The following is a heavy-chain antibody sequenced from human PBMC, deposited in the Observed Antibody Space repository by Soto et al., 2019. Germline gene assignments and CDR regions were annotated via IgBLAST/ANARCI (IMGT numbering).Heavy chain of an antibody. CDR1: GFSATTSGVG. V-gene: IGHV2-5*02. J-gene: IGHJ1*01. Sequence: QITLKESGPPLVKPTQTLTLTCAFSGFSATTSGVGVAWLRQPPGKALEWLAVIYWDDADQYRPSLKTRLTSFMDASQPPGVLTMPNMDTVDTGTDYWALLLGGAVTEDCVFGGQATVVSVTS. D-gene: IGHD3-16*01. CDR3: ALLLGGAVTEDCVF. CDR2: IYWDDAD.